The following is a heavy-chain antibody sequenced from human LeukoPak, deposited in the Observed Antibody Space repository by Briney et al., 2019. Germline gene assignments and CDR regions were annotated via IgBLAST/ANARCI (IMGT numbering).Heavy chain of an antibody. V-gene: IGHV3-23*01. CDR3: AKELYYYDSSGYPINWFDP. Sequence: GGSLRLSCAASGFTFSNYAMSWVRQAPGKGLEWVSTLSGTGGSTYYADSVKGRFTISRDNSKNTLYLQMNSLRAEDTAVYYCAKELYYYDSSGYPINWFDPWGQGTLVTVSS. J-gene: IGHJ5*02. CDR2: LSGTGGST. CDR1: GFTFSNYA. D-gene: IGHD3-22*01.